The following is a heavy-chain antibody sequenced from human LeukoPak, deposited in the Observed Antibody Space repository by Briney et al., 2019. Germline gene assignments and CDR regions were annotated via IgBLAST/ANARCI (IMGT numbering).Heavy chain of an antibody. CDR3: ARGGFDY. J-gene: IGHJ4*02. CDR1: GFTFSSYD. CDR2: ISSSSRTI. V-gene: IGHV3-48*01. Sequence: GGSLRLSCAASGFTFSSYDMNWVRQAPGKGLEWFSYISSSSRTIYYADSVKGRFTISRDNAKNLLYLQMNSLRVEDTAVYSCARGGFDYWGQGALVTVSS.